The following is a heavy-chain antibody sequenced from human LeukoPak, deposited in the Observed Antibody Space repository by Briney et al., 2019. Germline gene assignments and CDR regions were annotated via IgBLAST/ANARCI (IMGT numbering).Heavy chain of an antibody. V-gene: IGHV3-30*02. J-gene: IGHJ6*03. CDR1: GFTFSSYG. CDR3: ARDLGLYYYYYYMDV. CDR2: IRYDGSNK. D-gene: IGHD3-16*01. Sequence: GGSLRLSCAASGFTFSSYGMHWVRQAPGKGLEWVAFIRYDGSNKYYADSVKGRLTISRDNSKNTMYLQMNSLRAEDTAVYYCARDLGLYYYYYYMDVWGKGTTVTVS.